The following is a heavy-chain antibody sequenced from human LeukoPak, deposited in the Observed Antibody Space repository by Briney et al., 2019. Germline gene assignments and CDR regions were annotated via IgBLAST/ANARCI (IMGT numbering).Heavy chain of an antibody. V-gene: IGHV4-34*01. CDR1: DGSFSGYY. D-gene: IGHD3-22*01. CDR2: INHSGST. Sequence: SETLSLTCAVYDGSFSGYYWSWIRQPPGKGLEWIGEINHSGSTNYNPSLKSRVTISVDTSKNQFSLKLSSVTAADTAVYYCARGPDSSGYYYRWRYFQHWGQGTLVTVSS. J-gene: IGHJ1*01. CDR3: ARGPDSSGYYYRWRYFQH.